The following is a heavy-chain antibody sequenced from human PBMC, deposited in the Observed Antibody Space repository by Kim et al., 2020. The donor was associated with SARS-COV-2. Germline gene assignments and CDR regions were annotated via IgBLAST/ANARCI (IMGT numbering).Heavy chain of an antibody. CDR3: ARGYDFWSGYYDAFDI. J-gene: IGHJ3*02. V-gene: IGHV1-8*01. CDR2: MNPNSGNT. CDR1: GYTFTSYD. D-gene: IGHD3-3*01. Sequence: ASVKVSCKASGYTFTSYDINWVRQATGQGLEWMGWMNPNSGNTGYAQKFQGRVTMTRNTSISTAYMELSSLRSEDTAVYYCARGYDFWSGYYDAFDIWGHGTMVTVSS.